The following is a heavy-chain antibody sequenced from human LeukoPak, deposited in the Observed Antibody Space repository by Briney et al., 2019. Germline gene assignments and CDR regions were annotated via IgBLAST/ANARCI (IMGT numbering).Heavy chain of an antibody. CDR1: GFTFSSSW. CDR2: IKQDGSEK. CDR3: ARENPPDY. J-gene: IGHJ4*02. Sequence: GGSLRLSCAASGFTFSSSWMSWVRQAPGKGLEWVANIKQDGSEKSYVESVRGRFTISGDNAKNSLYLQLNSLRAEDTALYYCARENPPDYWGQGTLVTVSS. V-gene: IGHV3-7*03.